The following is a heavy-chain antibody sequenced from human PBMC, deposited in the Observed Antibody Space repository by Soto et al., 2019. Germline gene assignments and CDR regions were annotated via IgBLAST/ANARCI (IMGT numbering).Heavy chain of an antibody. CDR2: IHYSGNT. V-gene: IGHV4-39*01. CDR3: ARPDYCTSTSCFNWFDP. J-gene: IGHJ5*02. D-gene: IGHD2-2*01. Sequence: SETLSLTCTVSGGSISSGSHYWAWIRQPPGKGLEWIGSIHYSGNTYYNPSLKSRVTISVDTSKDQFSLILSSVTAADTAVYYCARPDYCTSTSCFNWFDPWGQGTLVTVSS. CDR1: GGSISSGSHY.